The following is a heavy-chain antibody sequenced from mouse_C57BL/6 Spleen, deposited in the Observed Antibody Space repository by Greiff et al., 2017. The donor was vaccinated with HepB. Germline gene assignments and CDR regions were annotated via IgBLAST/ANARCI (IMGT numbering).Heavy chain of an antibody. CDR3: ARALGQGFAY. CDR2: IDPSDSYT. V-gene: IGHV1-69*01. Sequence: QVQLQQPGAELVMPGASVKLSCKASGYTFTSYWMHWVKQRPGQGLEWIGEIDPSDSYTNYNQKFKGKSTLTVDKSSSTAYMQLSSLTSEDSAVYYCARALGQGFAYWGQGTLVTVSA. J-gene: IGHJ3*01. CDR1: GYTFTSYW. D-gene: IGHD4-1*01.